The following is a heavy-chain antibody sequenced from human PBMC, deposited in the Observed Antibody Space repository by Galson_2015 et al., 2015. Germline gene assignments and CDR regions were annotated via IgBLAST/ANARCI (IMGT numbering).Heavy chain of an antibody. CDR3: ARTLDV. CDR2: INSDGSST. Sequence: SLRLSCAASGFTFSTYSMHWVRQAPGKGLVWVPHINSDGSSTNYADSVKGRFTISRDNAKNTLYLQMNSLRAEDTAVYYCARTLDVWGQGTTVTVSS. J-gene: IGHJ6*02. CDR1: GFTFSTYS. V-gene: IGHV3-74*01.